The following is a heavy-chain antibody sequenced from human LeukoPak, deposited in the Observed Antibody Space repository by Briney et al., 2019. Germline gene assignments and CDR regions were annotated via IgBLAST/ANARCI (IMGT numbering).Heavy chain of an antibody. D-gene: IGHD3-10*02. CDR2: ISYDGSNE. CDR3: AELGITMIGGV. V-gene: IGHV3-30*04. Sequence: EGSLRLSCAASGFTFSSYVMHWVRQAPGKGLEGVAIISYDGSNEYYADAVKGRFTISRDNAKNSLYLQMNSLRAEDTAVYYCAELGITMIGGVWGKGTTVT. J-gene: IGHJ6*03. CDR1: GFTFSSYV.